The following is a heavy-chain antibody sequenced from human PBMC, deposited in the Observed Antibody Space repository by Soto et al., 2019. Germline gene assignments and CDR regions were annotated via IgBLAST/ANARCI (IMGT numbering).Heavy chain of an antibody. CDR1: GYTFTSHW. V-gene: IGHV5-51*01. Sequence: GESLKISCKGSGYTFTSHWIAWVRQMPGKGLEWMGIIYADNSDTKYSPSFQGQVTISADKSISTAYLQWSSLKASDTAMYYCAALFYYDSKGGFDYWGQGTRVTVSS. CDR3: AALFYYDSKGGFDY. J-gene: IGHJ4*02. D-gene: IGHD3-22*01. CDR2: IYADNSDT.